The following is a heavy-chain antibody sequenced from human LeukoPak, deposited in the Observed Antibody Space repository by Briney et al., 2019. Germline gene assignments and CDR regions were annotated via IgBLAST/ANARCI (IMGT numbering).Heavy chain of an antibody. D-gene: IGHD3-22*01. Sequence: SETLSLTCTVSGGSISSYYWIWIRQPPGKGLEWIGYIYYIGSTNYNPSLRSRVTISVDTSKNQFSLDLRSVTAADTAVYYCARGPHYHDSSGYSPTYSYAMDVWGQGTTVTVSS. CDR1: GGSISSYY. V-gene: IGHV4-59*01. CDR3: ARGPHYHDSSGYSPTYSYAMDV. J-gene: IGHJ6*02. CDR2: IYYIGST.